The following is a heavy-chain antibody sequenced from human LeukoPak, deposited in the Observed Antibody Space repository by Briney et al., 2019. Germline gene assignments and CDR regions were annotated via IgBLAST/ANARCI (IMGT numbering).Heavy chain of an antibody. CDR2: ISSSSSYI. D-gene: IGHD6-19*01. CDR3: ARGSTDSGWSGY. CDR1: GFTFSSYS. V-gene: IGHV3-21*01. Sequence: GGSLRLSCVASGFTFSSYSMNWVRQAPGKGLEWVSSISSSSSYIYYADSVKGRFTISRDNAKNSLYLQMNSLRAEDTAVYYCARGSTDSGWSGYWGQGTLVTVSS. J-gene: IGHJ4*02.